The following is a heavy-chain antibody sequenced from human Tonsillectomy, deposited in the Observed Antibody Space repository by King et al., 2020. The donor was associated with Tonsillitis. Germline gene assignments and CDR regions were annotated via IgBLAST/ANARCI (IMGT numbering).Heavy chain of an antibody. Sequence: HVQLQESGPGLVKPSETLSLTCTVSGGSISSYYWSWIRQPPGEGLEWIGFIHYSGSTNYNPSLKSRVTISVDTSKNQFSLRLSSVTAADTAVYYCARASSYFDYWGQGTLVTVSS. CDR3: ARASSYFDY. CDR1: GGSISSYY. CDR2: IHYSGST. V-gene: IGHV4-59*01. J-gene: IGHJ4*02.